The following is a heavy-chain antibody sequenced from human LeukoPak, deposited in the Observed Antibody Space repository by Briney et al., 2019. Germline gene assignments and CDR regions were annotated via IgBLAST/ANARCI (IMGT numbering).Heavy chain of an antibody. D-gene: IGHD6-19*01. CDR3: ARHDIIAVAFSY. V-gene: IGHV4-39*01. J-gene: IGHJ4*02. Sequence: SETLSLTCTVSGGSISSSSYYWGWIRQPPGKGLEWIESISYSGSTYYNPSLKSRVTISVDTSKNQFSLNLSSVTAADTAVYYCARHDIIAVAFSYWGQGTLVTVSS. CDR2: ISYSGST. CDR1: GGSISSSSYY.